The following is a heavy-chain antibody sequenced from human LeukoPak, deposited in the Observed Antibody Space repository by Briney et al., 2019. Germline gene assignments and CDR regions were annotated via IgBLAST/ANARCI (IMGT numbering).Heavy chain of an antibody. V-gene: IGHV3-30*18. CDR2: ISYDGSNK. D-gene: IGHD4-17*01. J-gene: IGHJ4*02. CDR3: AKVAVRGGYGDYVDY. CDR1: GFTFSSYG. Sequence: GGPLRLSCAASGFTFSSYGMHWVRQAPGKGLEWVAVISYDGSNKYYADSVKGRFTISRDNSKNTLYLQMNSLRAEDTAVYYCAKVAVRGGYGDYVDYWGQGTLVTVSS.